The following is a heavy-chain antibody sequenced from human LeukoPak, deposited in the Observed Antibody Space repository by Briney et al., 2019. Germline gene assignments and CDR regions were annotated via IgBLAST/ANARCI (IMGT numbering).Heavy chain of an antibody. Sequence: GGSLSLSCAASGFIFSSNWMHWVRQAPGKGLVWASRINEDGSTTNHADSVKGRFTISRDNAKNTLYMQMNSLRAEDTAVYYCVRDLGGRSGHWGQGTLVTVSS. CDR1: GFIFSSNW. V-gene: IGHV3-74*01. J-gene: IGHJ4*02. CDR2: INEDGSTT. CDR3: VRDLGGRSGH. D-gene: IGHD1-26*01.